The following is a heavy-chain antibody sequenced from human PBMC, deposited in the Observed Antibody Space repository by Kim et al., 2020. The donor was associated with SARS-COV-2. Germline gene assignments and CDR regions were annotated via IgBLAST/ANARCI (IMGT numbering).Heavy chain of an antibody. D-gene: IGHD6-19*01. Sequence: ASVKVSCKASGYTFTGYYMHWVRQAPGQGLEWMGRINPNSGGTNYAQKFQGRVTMTRDTSISTAYMELSRLRSDDTAVYYCARVARSGWSRSYFDYWGQGTLVTVSS. CDR1: GYTFTGYY. CDR2: INPNSGGT. V-gene: IGHV1-2*06. J-gene: IGHJ4*02. CDR3: ARVARSGWSRSYFDY.